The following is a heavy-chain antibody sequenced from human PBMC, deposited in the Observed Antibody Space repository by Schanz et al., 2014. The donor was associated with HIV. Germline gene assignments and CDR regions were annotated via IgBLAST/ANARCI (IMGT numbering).Heavy chain of an antibody. CDR2: IWYDGSKK. V-gene: IGHV3-33*01. CDR1: GFTFRNFG. Sequence: QEQLVESGGGVVQPGKSLRLSCAASGFTFRNFGMHWVRQAPGKGLEWVAVIWYDGSKKYYVDSVKGRFAISRDNAKKTLFLQMNGLRAEDTAIYYCARETSGFSTSWPPRYHYYGMDVWGQGTTVTVSS. J-gene: IGHJ6*02. D-gene: IGHD6-13*01. CDR3: ARETSGFSTSWPPRYHYYGMDV.